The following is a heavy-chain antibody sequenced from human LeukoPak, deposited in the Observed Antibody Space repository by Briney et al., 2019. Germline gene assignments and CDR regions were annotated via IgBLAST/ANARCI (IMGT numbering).Heavy chain of an antibody. V-gene: IGHV4-39*01. CDR2: LYYSVRT. Sequence: SETLSLTCNVSVGPLSSGSYYWGWVRQPPGKGLEWIGSLYYSVRTYYNASLKSRVTISEDTSKNQFSLKLSSVTAADTAVYFCARGGPPGYYYDYYMDVWGKGTTVTISS. CDR3: ARGGPPGYYYDYYMDV. J-gene: IGHJ6*03. CDR1: VGPLSSGSYY.